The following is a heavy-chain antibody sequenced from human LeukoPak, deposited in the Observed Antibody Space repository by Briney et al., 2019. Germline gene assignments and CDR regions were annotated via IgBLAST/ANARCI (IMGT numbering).Heavy chain of an antibody. J-gene: IGHJ5*02. CDR1: GGSISSYY. CDR2: IYYSGST. V-gene: IGHV4-59*08. CDR3: ARRVYCSGGSCYSLASWFDP. Sequence: SETLSLTCTVSGGSISSYYWSWIRQPPGKGLEWIGYIYYSGSTNYNPSLKSRVTISVDTSKNQFSLKLSSVTAADTAVYYCARRVYCSGGSCYSLASWFDPWGQGTLVNVSS. D-gene: IGHD2-15*01.